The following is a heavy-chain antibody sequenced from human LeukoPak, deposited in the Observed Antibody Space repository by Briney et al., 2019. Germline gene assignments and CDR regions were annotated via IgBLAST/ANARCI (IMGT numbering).Heavy chain of an antibody. J-gene: IGHJ4*02. V-gene: IGHV3-30*18. Sequence: GGSLRLSCAASGFTFSSYGMHWVRQAPGKGLEWVAVISYDGSNKYYADSVKGRFTISRDNSKNTLYLQMNSLRAEDTAVYYCANGAHRDGYNPLSSPQDYWGQGTLVTVSS. CDR2: ISYDGSNK. CDR3: ANGAHRDGYNPLSSPQDY. D-gene: IGHD5-24*01. CDR1: GFTFSSYG.